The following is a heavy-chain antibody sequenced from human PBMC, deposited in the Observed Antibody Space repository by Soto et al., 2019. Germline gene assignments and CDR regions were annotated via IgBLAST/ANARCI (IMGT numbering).Heavy chain of an antibody. CDR1: GFTFSSYG. D-gene: IGHD1-26*01. Sequence: GGSLRLSCAASGFTFSSYGMHWVRQAPGKGLEWVAVIWYDGSNKYYADSVKGRFTISRDNSKNTLYLQMNSLRAEDMAVYYCARDAPRSGSLTYYYYGMDVWGQGTTVTVSS. CDR3: ARDAPRSGSLTYYYYGMDV. J-gene: IGHJ6*02. V-gene: IGHV3-33*01. CDR2: IWYDGSNK.